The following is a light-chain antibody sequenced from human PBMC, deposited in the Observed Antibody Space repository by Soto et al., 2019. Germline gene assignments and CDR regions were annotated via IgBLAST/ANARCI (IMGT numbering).Light chain of an antibody. Sequence: AIQMTQSPSSLSASVGDRVTITCWASQGIRNDLGWYQQKPGKAPKLLIYAASSLQSGVPSRFGGSGSCTDFTLTISSLQPEDFSTYYCLQDFSYPFTFGPGTKVDIK. CDR3: LQDFSYPFT. V-gene: IGKV1-6*01. CDR2: AAS. CDR1: QGIRND. J-gene: IGKJ3*01.